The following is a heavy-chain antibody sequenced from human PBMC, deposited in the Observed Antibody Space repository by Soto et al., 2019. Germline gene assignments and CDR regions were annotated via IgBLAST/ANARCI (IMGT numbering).Heavy chain of an antibody. CDR1: EFGVSNNF. CDR2: IYSGGGT. J-gene: IGHJ4*02. V-gene: IGHV3-66*01. Sequence: GGSLRLCCVVSEFGVSNNFMTWVRQDPGKGLEWVSRIYSGGGTSYADTVKGRFTISRDKSKNTLYLQMNSLRGDDTAVYYCATSPTEGYWGQGTPVTVSS. CDR3: ATSPTEGY. D-gene: IGHD2-2*01.